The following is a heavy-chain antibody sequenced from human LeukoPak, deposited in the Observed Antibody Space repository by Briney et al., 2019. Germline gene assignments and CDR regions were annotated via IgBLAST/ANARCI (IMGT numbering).Heavy chain of an antibody. CDR1: GGTFSSYA. Sequence: SVKVSCKASGGTFSSYAISWVRQAPGQGLEWMGRIIPILGIANYAQKFQGRVTITADKSTSTAYMELSSLRSEDTAVYYCATLTGSYCGGDCDDAFDIWGQGRMVTVSS. V-gene: IGHV1-69*04. J-gene: IGHJ3*02. CDR2: IIPILGIA. D-gene: IGHD2-21*02. CDR3: ATLTGSYCGGDCDDAFDI.